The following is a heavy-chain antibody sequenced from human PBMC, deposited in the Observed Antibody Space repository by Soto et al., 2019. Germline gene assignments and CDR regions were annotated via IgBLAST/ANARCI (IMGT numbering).Heavy chain of an antibody. CDR3: AKSLGSGSYSSLLGMDV. J-gene: IGHJ6*02. CDR2: ISGSGGST. D-gene: IGHD3-10*01. V-gene: IGHV3-23*01. Sequence: EVQLLESGGGLVQPGGSLRLSCAASGFTFSSYAMSWVRQAPGKGLEWVSAISGSGGSTYYADSVKGRFTISRDNSKNTLYLQMNSLRAEDTAVYYCAKSLGSGSYSSLLGMDVWGQGTTVTVSS. CDR1: GFTFSSYA.